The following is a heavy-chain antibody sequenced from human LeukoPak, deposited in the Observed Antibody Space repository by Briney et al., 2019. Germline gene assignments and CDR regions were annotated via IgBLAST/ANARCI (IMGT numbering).Heavy chain of an antibody. CDR2: IYYSGST. CDR3: ARVSSYYDILTGYYNGGFDY. Sequence: PSETLSLTCAVYGGSFSGYYWSWIRQPPGKGLEWIGYIYYSGSTNYNPSLKSRVTISVDTSKNQFSLKLSSVTAADTAVYYCARVSSYYDILTGYYNGGFDYWGQGTLVTVSS. V-gene: IGHV4-59*01. D-gene: IGHD3-9*01. CDR1: GGSFSGYY. J-gene: IGHJ4*02.